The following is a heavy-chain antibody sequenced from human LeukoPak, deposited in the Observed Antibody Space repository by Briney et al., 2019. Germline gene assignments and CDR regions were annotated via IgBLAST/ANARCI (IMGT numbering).Heavy chain of an antibody. CDR3: ARVSGYDWESFYDY. D-gene: IGHD5-12*01. CDR1: GGSISSYY. Sequence: SETLSLTCTVSGGSISSYYWSWIRQPPGKGLEWIGYIYYSGSTNYNPSLKSRVTISVDTSKNQFSLKLSPVTAADTAMYYCARVSGYDWESFYDYWGQGSLVTVSS. CDR2: IYYSGST. J-gene: IGHJ4*02. V-gene: IGHV4-59*01.